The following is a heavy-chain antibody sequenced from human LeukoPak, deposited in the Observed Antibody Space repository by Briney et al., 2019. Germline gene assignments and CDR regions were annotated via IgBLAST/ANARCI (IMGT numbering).Heavy chain of an antibody. CDR2: IIPILGIA. V-gene: IGHV1-69*04. J-gene: IGHJ6*02. CDR1: GGTFSSYA. CDR3: ARLVGDADGVPDYYGMDV. Sequence: GASVKVSCKASGGTFSSYAISWVRQAPGQGLEWMGRIIPILGIANYAQKFQGRDTITADKSTSTAYMELSSLRSEDTAVYYCARLVGDADGVPDYYGMDVWGQGTTVTVSS. D-gene: IGHD1-26*01.